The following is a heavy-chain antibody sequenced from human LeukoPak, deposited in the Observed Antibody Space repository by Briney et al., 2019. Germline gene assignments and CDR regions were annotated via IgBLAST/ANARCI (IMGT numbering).Heavy chain of an antibody. Sequence: WGSLRLSCAASGFSFDDYGMSWVRQAPGKGLEWVSGINWNGGSTGYADSVKGRFTISRDNAKNSLYLQMNSLRAEDTALYYCARKGYYYDSSGYYLPFDYWGEGTLVTVSS. V-gene: IGHV3-20*04. CDR2: INWNGGST. D-gene: IGHD3-22*01. CDR3: ARKGYYYDSSGYYLPFDY. J-gene: IGHJ4*02. CDR1: GFSFDDYG.